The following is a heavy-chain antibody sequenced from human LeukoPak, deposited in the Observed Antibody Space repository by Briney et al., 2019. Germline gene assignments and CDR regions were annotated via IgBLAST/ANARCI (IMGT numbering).Heavy chain of an antibody. CDR2: IYTSGST. D-gene: IGHD6-13*01. V-gene: IGHV4-4*07. CDR3: ARDSNPEIAAAFWFDP. Sequence: PSETLSLTCTVSGGSISSYYWSWIRQPAGKGLEWIGRIYTSGSTNYNPSLKSRVTMSVDTSKNQFSLKLSSVTAADTAVYYCARDSNPEIAAAFWFDPWGQGTLVTVSS. J-gene: IGHJ5*02. CDR1: GGSISSYY.